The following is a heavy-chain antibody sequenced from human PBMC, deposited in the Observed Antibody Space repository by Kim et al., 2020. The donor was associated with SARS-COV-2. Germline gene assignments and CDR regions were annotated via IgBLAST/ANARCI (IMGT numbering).Heavy chain of an antibody. CDR3: AIVSCLAGTRFGGDYF. V-gene: IGHV4-31*03. J-gene: IGHJ4*01. Sequence: SETLSLTCTVSGGSISSGAHYWSWIRQHPGKGLEFVAYIYYSGSTYYSPSLKSRVTITVDTSKNQLSLKLNSLTAADTAVYYGAIVSCLAGTRFGGDYF. CDR1: GGSISSGAHY. CDR2: IYYSGST. D-gene: IGHD6-19*01.